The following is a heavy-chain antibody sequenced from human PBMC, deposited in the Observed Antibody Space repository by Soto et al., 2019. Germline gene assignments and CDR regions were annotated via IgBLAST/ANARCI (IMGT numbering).Heavy chain of an antibody. CDR1: GFTFSSYS. CDR2: ISSSSSYI. D-gene: IGHD3-3*01. CDR3: ARDLGFLEFLKPTPGGREKYYYYYYYMDV. J-gene: IGHJ6*03. V-gene: IGHV3-21*01. Sequence: GGSLRLSCAASGFTFSSYSMNWVRQAPGKGLEWVSSISSSSSYIYYADSVKGRFTISRDNAKNSLYLQMNSLRAEDTAVYYCARDLGFLEFLKPTPGGREKYYYYYYYMDVWGKGTTVTVSS.